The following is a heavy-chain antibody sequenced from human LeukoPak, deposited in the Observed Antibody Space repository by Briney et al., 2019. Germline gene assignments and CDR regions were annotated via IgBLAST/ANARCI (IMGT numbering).Heavy chain of an antibody. D-gene: IGHD3-10*01. CDR2: ISYDGSNK. V-gene: IGHV3-30*04. CDR3: ARERELPYYYGSGEILSWFDP. Sequence: GGSLRLSCAASGFTFSSYAMHWVRQAPGKGLEWVAVISYDGSNKYYADSVKGRFTISRDNSKNTLYLQMNSLRAEDTAVYYCARERELPYYYGSGEILSWFDPWGQGTLVTVSS. CDR1: GFTFSSYA. J-gene: IGHJ5*02.